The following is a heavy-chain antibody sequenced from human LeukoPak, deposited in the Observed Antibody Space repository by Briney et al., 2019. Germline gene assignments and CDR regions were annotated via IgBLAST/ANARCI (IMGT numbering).Heavy chain of an antibody. CDR1: GYTFTSYD. CDR2: MNPNSGNT. V-gene: IGHV1-8*03. J-gene: IGHJ4*02. D-gene: IGHD2-2*01. Sequence: ASVKVSCKASGYTFTSYDINWVRQATGQGLEWMGWMNPNSGNTGYAQKFHGRVTITRNTSISTAYLELSSLRSEDTAAYYCARGSCSSTSCYDYWGQGTLVTVSS. CDR3: ARGSCSSTSCYDY.